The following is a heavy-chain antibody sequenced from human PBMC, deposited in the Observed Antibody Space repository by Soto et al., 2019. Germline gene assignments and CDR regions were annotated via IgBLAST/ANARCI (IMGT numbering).Heavy chain of an antibody. CDR2: IDPSDSYT. J-gene: IGHJ6*02. CDR1: GYSFTSYW. V-gene: IGHV5-10-1*01. CDR3: ARLGYCSGGSCPPYYYYGMDV. D-gene: IGHD2-15*01. Sequence: GESLKISCKGSGYSFTSYWISWVRQMPGKGLEWMGRIDPSDSYTNYSPSFQGHVTISADKSISTAYLQWSSLKASDTAMYYSARLGYCSGGSCPPYYYYGMDVWGQGTTVTVSS.